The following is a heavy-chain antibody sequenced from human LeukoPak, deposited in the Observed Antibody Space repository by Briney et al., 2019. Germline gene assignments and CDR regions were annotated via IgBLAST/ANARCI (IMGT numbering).Heavy chain of an antibody. CDR3: ARGYYYDSSGYYL. J-gene: IGHJ4*02. Sequence: SETLPLTCTVSGGSISSYYWSWIRQPPGKGLEWIGYIYYSGSTNYNPSLKSRVTISVDTSKNQFSLKLSSVTAADTAVYYCARGYYYDSSGYYLWGQGTLVTVSS. CDR1: GGSISSYY. D-gene: IGHD3-22*01. V-gene: IGHV4-59*01. CDR2: IYYSGST.